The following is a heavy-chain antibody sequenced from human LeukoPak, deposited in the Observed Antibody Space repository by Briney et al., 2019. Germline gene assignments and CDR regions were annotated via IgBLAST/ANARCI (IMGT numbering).Heavy chain of an antibody. J-gene: IGHJ4*02. D-gene: IGHD5-12*01. V-gene: IGHV3-11*05. CDR2: ISGSSSYT. CDR3: ARDDPDLVAHW. Sequence: GGSLRLSCAASGFTFSDYYMSWIRQAPGKGLEWVSYISGSSSYTNYADSVKGRFTISRDNAKNSLYLQMNSLRAEDTAVYFCARDDPDLVAHWWGQGTLVTVSS. CDR1: GFTFSDYY.